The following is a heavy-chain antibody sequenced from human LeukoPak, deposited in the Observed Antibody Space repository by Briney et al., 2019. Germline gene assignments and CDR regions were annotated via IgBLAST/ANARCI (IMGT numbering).Heavy chain of an antibody. J-gene: IGHJ4*02. Sequence: SETLSLTCTVSGGSISSGDYYWSWIRQPPGKGLEWIGYIYYSGSTNYNPSLKSRVTISVDTSKNQFSLKLSSVTAADTAVYYCARGDSSSWLGYWGQGTLVTVSS. CDR3: ARGDSSSWLGY. CDR1: GGSISSGDYY. V-gene: IGHV4-61*08. D-gene: IGHD6-13*01. CDR2: IYYSGST.